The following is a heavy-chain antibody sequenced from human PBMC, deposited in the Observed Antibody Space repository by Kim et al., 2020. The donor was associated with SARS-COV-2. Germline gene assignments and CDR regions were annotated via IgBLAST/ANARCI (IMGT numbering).Heavy chain of an antibody. Sequence: GGSLRLSCAASGFTFSDYYMSWIRQAPGKGLEWVSYISSSSSYTNYADSVKGRFTISRDNAKNSLYLQMNSLRAEDTAVYYCARGPIIRGAYYYYYGMDVWGQGTTVTVSS. CDR3: ARGPIIRGAYYYYYGMDV. J-gene: IGHJ6*02. CDR2: ISSSSSYT. CDR1: GFTFSDYY. V-gene: IGHV3-11*05. D-gene: IGHD3-10*01.